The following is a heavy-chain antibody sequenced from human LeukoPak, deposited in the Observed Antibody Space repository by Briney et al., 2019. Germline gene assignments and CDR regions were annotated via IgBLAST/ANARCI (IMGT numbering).Heavy chain of an antibody. J-gene: IGHJ4*02. V-gene: IGHV4-4*07. CDR1: GGSVSSDY. CDR2: IYTSGVT. Sequence: SETLSLTCTVSGGSVSSDYWSWVRQPPGKGLEWIGRIYTSGVTDYNPSLKSRVTMSVDTSKNQFSLNLSSVTAADTAVYYCARGGDSGYDYWGQGILVTVSS. CDR3: ARGGDSGYDY. D-gene: IGHD5-12*01.